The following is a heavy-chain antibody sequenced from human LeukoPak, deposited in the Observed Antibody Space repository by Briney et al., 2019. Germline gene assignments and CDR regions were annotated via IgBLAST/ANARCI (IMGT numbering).Heavy chain of an antibody. D-gene: IGHD3-22*01. J-gene: IGHJ6*03. Sequence: GGSLRLSCAASGFTFNSYGIHWVRQAPGKGLKWVAFIRFDGSNNYYADSVKGRFTISRDNSKNTLYLQMNSLRAEDTAVYYCAKDGGGYYPYYYYYMDVWGKGTTVTISS. CDR2: IRFDGSNN. V-gene: IGHV3-30*02. CDR1: GFTFNSYG. CDR3: AKDGGGYYPYYYYYMDV.